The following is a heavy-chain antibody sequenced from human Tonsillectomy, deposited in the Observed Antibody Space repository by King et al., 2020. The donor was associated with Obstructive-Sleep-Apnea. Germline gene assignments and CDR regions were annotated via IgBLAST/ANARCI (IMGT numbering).Heavy chain of an antibody. J-gene: IGHJ4*02. Sequence: QLQLQESGPGLVKPSETLSLTCTVSGGSISSSSYYWGWIRQPPGKGLEWIGGIYYSGSTYYNPSLKSRVTISVDTSKNQFSLKLRSVTAADTAVYYCARKAYDILTGYYPHFDYWGQGTLVTVSS. V-gene: IGHV4-39*01. CDR1: GGSISSSSYY. CDR3: ARKAYDILTGYYPHFDY. D-gene: IGHD3-9*01. CDR2: IYYSGST.